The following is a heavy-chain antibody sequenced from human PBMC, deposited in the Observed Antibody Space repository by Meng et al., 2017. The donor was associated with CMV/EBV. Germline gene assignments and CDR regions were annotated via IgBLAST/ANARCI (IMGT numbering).Heavy chain of an antibody. D-gene: IGHD3-22*01. CDR2: INPNSGGT. CDR3: ARGYYYDSSGHRDYYYYYGMDV. Sequence: ASVKVSCKASGYTFTGYYMHWVRQAPGQGLEWMGWINPNSGGTNYAQKFQGRVTMTRDTSISTAYMELSRLRSEDTAVYYCARGYYYDSSGHRDYYYYYGMDVWGQGTTVTVSS. J-gene: IGHJ6*02. V-gene: IGHV1-2*02. CDR1: GYTFTGYY.